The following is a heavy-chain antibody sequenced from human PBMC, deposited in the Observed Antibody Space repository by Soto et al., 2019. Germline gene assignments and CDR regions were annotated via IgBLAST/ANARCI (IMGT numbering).Heavy chain of an antibody. CDR2: VSAQSGNT. V-gene: IGHV1-18*01. CDR1: GYIFRSFG. J-gene: IGHJ4*02. Sequence: GASVKVSCKASGYIFRSFGISWVRQAPGQGLEWMGWVSAQSGNTNYAQKVQGRVTMTTDTSTSTAYMELRSLRSDDTAVYYCERDLASSGYDKALDHWGQGTLVTVSS. CDR3: ERDLASSGYDKALDH. D-gene: IGHD5-12*01.